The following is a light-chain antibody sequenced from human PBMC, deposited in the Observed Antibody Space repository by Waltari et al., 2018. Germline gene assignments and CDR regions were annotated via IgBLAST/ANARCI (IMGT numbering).Light chain of an antibody. J-gene: IGLJ2*01. CDR1: NIGSKS. CDR3: LVWHSTTDHHGV. V-gene: IGLV3-21*04. CDR2: YDS. Sequence: SYVVTQSPSVSVAPGETARITCGGDNIGSKSLHWYQQRPGQAPVLVISYDSDRPSGIHERFAGSNSGNTATLTISWVEADDEADYYCLVWHSTTDHHGVFGGGTKLTVL.